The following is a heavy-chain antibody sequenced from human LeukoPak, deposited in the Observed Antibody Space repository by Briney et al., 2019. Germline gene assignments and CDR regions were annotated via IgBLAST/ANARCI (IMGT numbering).Heavy chain of an antibody. CDR3: ASSPGRNYYYGSGSYYPNDAFDI. CDR1: GGSVSHYY. CDR2: MYYGGSS. D-gene: IGHD3-10*01. J-gene: IGHJ3*02. Sequence: PSETLSLTCNVSGGSVSHYYWSWIRQPPGKGLEWIGYMYYGGSSNYNPSLKSRVTISIDTSKNQFSLKLSSVTAADTAVYYCASSPGRNYYYGSGSYYPNDAFDIWGQGTMVTVSS. V-gene: IGHV4-59*02.